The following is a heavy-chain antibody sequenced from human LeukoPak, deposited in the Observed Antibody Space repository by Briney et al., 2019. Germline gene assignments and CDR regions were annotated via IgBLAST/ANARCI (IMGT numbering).Heavy chain of an antibody. J-gene: IGHJ4*02. CDR2: ISGSGGST. CDR1: GFTFSSYA. Sequence: GGSLRLSCAASGFTFSSYAMSWVRQAPGKGLEWVSAISGSGGSTYYADSVKGRFTISRDNAKNSLYLQMNSLRAEDTAVYYCTRDGTAVGINYDYWGQGTLVTVSS. V-gene: IGHV3-23*01. CDR3: TRDGTAVGINYDY. D-gene: IGHD6-13*01.